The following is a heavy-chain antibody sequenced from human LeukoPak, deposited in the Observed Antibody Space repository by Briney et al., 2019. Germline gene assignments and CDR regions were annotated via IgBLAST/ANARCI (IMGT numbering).Heavy chain of an antibody. D-gene: IGHD6-19*01. J-gene: IGHJ6*02. V-gene: IGHV3-30*18. Sequence: GGSLRLSCAASGFTFSSYGMHWVRQAPGKGLEWMAVISYDGSNKYYADSVKGRFTISRDNSKNTLYLRMNSLRAEDTAVYYCAKGEGSSGWYYYYYGMDVWGQGTTVTVSS. CDR3: AKGEGSSGWYYYYYGMDV. CDR2: ISYDGSNK. CDR1: GFTFSSYG.